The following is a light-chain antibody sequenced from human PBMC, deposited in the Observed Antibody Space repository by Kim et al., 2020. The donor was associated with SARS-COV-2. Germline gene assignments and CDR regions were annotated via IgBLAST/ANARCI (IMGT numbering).Light chain of an antibody. CDR3: QAWDSSTVV. CDR1: KLGDKT. Sequence: ASTGQTASITCYGDKLGDKTAGGYQQKPGQSPVLGIYQDSKRPSGFPERLSGSNLGKTATLPISGTKAMDEADYYGQAWDSSTVVFGGGTKLTVL. J-gene: IGLJ2*01. V-gene: IGLV3-1*01. CDR2: QDS.